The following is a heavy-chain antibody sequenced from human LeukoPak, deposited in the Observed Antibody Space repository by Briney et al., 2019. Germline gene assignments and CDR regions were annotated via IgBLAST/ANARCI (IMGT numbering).Heavy chain of an antibody. D-gene: IGHD3-10*01. CDR2: IFYSGST. CDR3: AREGPVGSFYNVLEC. CDR1: GGSISSGDYY. Sequence: SQTLSLTCTVSGGSISSGDYYWSWIRQPPGKGLEWIVYIFYSGSTYYNPSLKSRATISVDTSKNQFSLKLSSVTAADTAVYYCAREGPVGSFYNVLECWGQGTLVTVSS. V-gene: IGHV4-30-4*01. J-gene: IGHJ4*02.